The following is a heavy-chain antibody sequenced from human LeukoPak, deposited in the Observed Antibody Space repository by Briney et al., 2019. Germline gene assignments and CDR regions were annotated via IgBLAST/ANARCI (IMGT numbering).Heavy chain of an antibody. CDR2: IIPILGIA. Sequence: ASVKVSCKASGGTFSSYAISWVRQAPGQGLEWMGRIIPILGIANYAQKFQGRVTITADKSTSIAYMELSSLRSEDTAVYYCARAITMIVVGHGMDVWGQGTTVTVSS. CDR1: GGTFSSYA. V-gene: IGHV1-69*04. J-gene: IGHJ6*02. D-gene: IGHD3-22*01. CDR3: ARAITMIVVGHGMDV.